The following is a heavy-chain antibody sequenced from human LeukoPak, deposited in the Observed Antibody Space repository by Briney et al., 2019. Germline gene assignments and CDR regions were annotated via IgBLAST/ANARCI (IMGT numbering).Heavy chain of an antibody. Sequence: GGSLRLSCAASGFTFSSYGMHWVRQAPGKGLEWVAVISYDGSVEYYADSVKGRFTISRDNSKNTLYLQMNSLRAEDTAVYYCARVRGSGSYYGYFDYWGQGTLVTVSS. J-gene: IGHJ4*02. CDR2: ISYDGSVE. CDR3: ARVRGSGSYYGYFDY. V-gene: IGHV3-30*03. D-gene: IGHD3-10*01. CDR1: GFTFSSYG.